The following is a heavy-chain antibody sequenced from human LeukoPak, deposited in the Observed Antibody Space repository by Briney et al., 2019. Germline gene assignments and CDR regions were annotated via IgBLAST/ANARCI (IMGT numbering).Heavy chain of an antibody. D-gene: IGHD3-16*01. Sequence: GPTPVRPTQTLTLTCTVSGFSLSTNEVGVGWIRQPPGKALEWLALIYWNDDKRYSPSLKSRLTITKDTSKNQVVLIMTDMDPVDTATYYCAHRPANAYAEYFDYWGQGSLVAVSS. CDR3: AHRPANAYAEYFDY. CDR2: IYWNDDK. CDR1: GFSLSTNEVG. V-gene: IGHV2-5*01. J-gene: IGHJ4*02.